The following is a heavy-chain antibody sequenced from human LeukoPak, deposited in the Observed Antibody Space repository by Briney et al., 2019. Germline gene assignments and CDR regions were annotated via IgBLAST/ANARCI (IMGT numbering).Heavy chain of an antibody. CDR2: IYYSGST. CDR3: ARDVAAAGHFDY. CDR1: GGSISSYY. V-gene: IGHV4-59*01. J-gene: IGHJ4*02. Sequence: SENLSLTCTVSGGSISSYYWSWIRQPPGKGLEWIGYIYYSGSTNYNPSLKSRVTISVDTSKNQFSLKLSSVTAADTAVYYCARDVAAAGHFDYWGQGTLVTVSS. D-gene: IGHD6-13*01.